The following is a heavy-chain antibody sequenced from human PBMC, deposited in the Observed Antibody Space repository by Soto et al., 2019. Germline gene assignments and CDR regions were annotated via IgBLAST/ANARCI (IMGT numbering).Heavy chain of an antibody. D-gene: IGHD3-22*01. Sequence: GGSLRLSCAASGFTFSSYWMHGVRQAPGKGLVWVSRINSDGSSTTYADSVKGRFTISRDNAKNTLYLQMNSLRAEDTAVYYCARDPMYFYDSSGYYDYWGQGTLVTVSS. CDR1: GFTFSSYW. V-gene: IGHV3-74*01. J-gene: IGHJ4*02. CDR2: INSDGSST. CDR3: ARDPMYFYDSSGYYDY.